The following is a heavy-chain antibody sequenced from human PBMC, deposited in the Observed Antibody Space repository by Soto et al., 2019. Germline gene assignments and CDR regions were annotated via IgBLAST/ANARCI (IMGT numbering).Heavy chain of an antibody. J-gene: IGHJ5*02. CDR1: GFTFDDYT. CDR3: AKDRGYCSGGSCYWFDP. Sequence: VQLVESGGVVVQPGGSLRLSCAASGFTFDDYTMHWVRQAPGKGLEWVSLISWDGGSTYYADSVKGRFTISRDNSKNSLYLQMNSLRTEDTALYYCAKDRGYCSGGSCYWFDPWGQGTLVTVSS. CDR2: ISWDGGST. D-gene: IGHD2-15*01. V-gene: IGHV3-43*01.